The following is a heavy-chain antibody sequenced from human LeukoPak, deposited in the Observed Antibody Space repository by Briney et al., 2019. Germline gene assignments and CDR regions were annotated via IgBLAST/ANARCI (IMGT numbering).Heavy chain of an antibody. CDR3: ATAEWEYFYFDS. D-gene: IGHD1-26*01. V-gene: IGHV4-31*03. CDR2: ASYSGGT. J-gene: IGHJ4*02. Sequence: SETLSLTCSVSGSSVTGGGYYWSWIRQHPGKGLEWIGFASYSGGTYYNPSLMSRITISVDRSQNQFSLRMRDVTAADTAVYFCATAEWEYFYFDSWGQGALVAVSS. CDR1: GSSVTGGGYY.